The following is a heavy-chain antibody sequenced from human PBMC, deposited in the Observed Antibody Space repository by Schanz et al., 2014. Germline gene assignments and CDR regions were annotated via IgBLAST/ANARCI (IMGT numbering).Heavy chain of an antibody. Sequence: QVQLQESGPGLVKPSQTLSLTCTVSGGSISDGVYYWTWIRQHPGKGLEWISYIHSTGSTSLNPSLKSRVTISVATSKNQFSLKLNSVTAADTAVYYCARDSDVSKYNLFDSWGQGTLVTVSS. CDR3: ARDSDVSKYNLFDS. CDR2: IHSTGST. CDR1: GGSISDGVYY. V-gene: IGHV4-31*03. J-gene: IGHJ5*01.